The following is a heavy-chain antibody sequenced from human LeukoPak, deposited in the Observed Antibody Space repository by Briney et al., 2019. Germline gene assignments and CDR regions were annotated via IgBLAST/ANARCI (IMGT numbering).Heavy chain of an antibody. V-gene: IGHV1-24*01. D-gene: IGHD3-10*01. Sequence: ASVKVSCKVSGYTLTELSMHWVRQAPGKGLEWMGGFDPEDGEPIYAQRFQGRVTITTDESTSTAYMELSSLRSEDTAVYYCARAGGYSEYYFDYWGQGTLVTVSS. CDR2: FDPEDGEP. J-gene: IGHJ4*02. CDR3: ARAGGYSEYYFDY. CDR1: GYTLTELS.